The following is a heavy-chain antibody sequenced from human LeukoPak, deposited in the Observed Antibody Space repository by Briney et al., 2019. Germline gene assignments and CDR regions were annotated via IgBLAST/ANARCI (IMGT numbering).Heavy chain of an antibody. D-gene: IGHD3-10*01. CDR2: ISASNGNT. CDR3: ARDSGERGSGSYLIAY. J-gene: IGHJ4*02. V-gene: IGHV1-18*01. CDR1: GYTFTRYG. Sequence: ASVKVSCKASGYTFTRYGISWVRQAPGQGLQWLGWISASNGNTNYAQKFRDRVTMSTDTSTGTAYLDVRSLTSDDTAVYYCARDSGERGSGSYLIAYWGQGTLVTVSS.